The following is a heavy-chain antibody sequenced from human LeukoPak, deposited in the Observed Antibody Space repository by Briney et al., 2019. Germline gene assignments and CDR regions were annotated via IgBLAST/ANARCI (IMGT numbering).Heavy chain of an antibody. D-gene: IGHD5-18*01. V-gene: IGHV3-30-3*01. Sequence: GGSLRLSCAASEFTFSSCAMHWVRQAPGKGLEWVAVISYDGNNKYYADSVKGRFIISRDNSKNTLYVQMNSLRAEDTAVYYCARDPKGGFSYGWGAFDIWGQGTMVTVSS. CDR2: ISYDGNNK. J-gene: IGHJ3*02. CDR1: EFTFSSCA. CDR3: ARDPKGGFSYGWGAFDI.